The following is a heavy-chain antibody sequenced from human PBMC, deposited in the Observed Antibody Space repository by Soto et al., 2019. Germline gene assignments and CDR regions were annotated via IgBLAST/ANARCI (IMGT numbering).Heavy chain of an antibody. CDR3: GSSGSANGLDV. CDR1: GFTSSDHD. V-gene: IGHV3-72*01. D-gene: IGHD3-10*01. Sequence: EAQLVESGGALVKPGGSLRLSCAVSGFTSSDHDMNWVRQAPGKGLEWIGHTRNKGNDYITNYAESVKGRFTISRDYSKNSLYLRMNILKIEVTAIYYFGSSGSANGLDVWSQGTTVTVSS. J-gene: IGHJ6*02. CDR2: TRNKGNDYIT.